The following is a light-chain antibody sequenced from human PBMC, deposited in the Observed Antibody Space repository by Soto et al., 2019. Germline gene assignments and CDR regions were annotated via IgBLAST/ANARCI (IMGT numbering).Light chain of an antibody. Sequence: DIQWTHPPSTLSGSVGDRVTITCRASQTISSWLAWYQQKPGKAPKLLIYKASTLKSGVPSRFSGSGSGTEFTLTISSLQPDDFATYYCQHYNSYSEAFGQGTKVDI. CDR2: KAS. J-gene: IGKJ1*01. CDR3: QHYNSYSEA. V-gene: IGKV1-5*03. CDR1: QTISSW.